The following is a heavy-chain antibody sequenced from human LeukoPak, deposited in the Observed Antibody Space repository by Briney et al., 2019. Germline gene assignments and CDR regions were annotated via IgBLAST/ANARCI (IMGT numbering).Heavy chain of an antibody. J-gene: IGHJ4*02. V-gene: IGHV3-30*03. D-gene: IGHD3-9*01. CDR1: GFTFRNYG. CDR3: SSTRRHTRFSPPDY. CDR2: ISYDGSNK. Sequence: GGSLRLSCAASGFTFRNYGMHWLLHVTGKELEWMALISYDGSNKYYPDSVKGRFTISRDNSKNTLYLQMNSLRAEDTAVYYCSSTRRHTRFSPPDYWGQGTLVTVSS.